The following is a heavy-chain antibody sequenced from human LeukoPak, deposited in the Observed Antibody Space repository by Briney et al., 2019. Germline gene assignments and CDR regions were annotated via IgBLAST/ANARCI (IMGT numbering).Heavy chain of an antibody. J-gene: IGHJ6*02. Sequence: PGGSLRLSCTASGFPFSSSWMNWVRQAPGKGLEWVSYISSSSSTIYYADSVKGRFTISRDNAKNSLYLQMNSLRAEDTAVYYCARDPLVVVPAPNFNYGMDVWGQGTTVTVSS. D-gene: IGHD2-2*01. CDR1: GFPFSSSW. CDR3: ARDPLVVVPAPNFNYGMDV. CDR2: ISSSSSTI. V-gene: IGHV3-48*01.